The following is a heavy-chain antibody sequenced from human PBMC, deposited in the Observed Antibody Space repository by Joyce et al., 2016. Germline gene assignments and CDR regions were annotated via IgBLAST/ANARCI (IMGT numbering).Heavy chain of an antibody. CDR2: INHSGST. CDR1: GGSFSGYY. J-gene: IGHJ5*02. CDR3: ARGPRSNWGLVWFDP. V-gene: IGHV4-34*01. D-gene: IGHD7-27*01. Sequence: QVQLQQWGAGLLKPSETLSLTCAVYGGSFSGYYWSWIRQPPGKGLEWVGEINHSGSTTYNPSLKIRVTISVDTSKNQFSLKLSSVTAADTAGYYCARGPRSNWGLVWFDPWGQGTLVTVSS.